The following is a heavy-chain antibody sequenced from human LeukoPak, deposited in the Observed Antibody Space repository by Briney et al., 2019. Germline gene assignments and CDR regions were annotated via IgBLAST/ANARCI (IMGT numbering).Heavy chain of an antibody. J-gene: IGHJ4*02. CDR2: IVPILGIA. CDR3: ARERSCGGDCHLFDY. D-gene: IGHD2-21*02. CDR1: GGTFSSYA. V-gene: IGHV1-69*04. Sequence: SVKVSCKASGGTFSSYAISWVRQAPGQGLEWMGRIVPILGIANYAQKFQGRVTITADKSTSTAYMELSSLRSEDTAVYYCARERSCGGDCHLFDYWGQGTLVTVSS.